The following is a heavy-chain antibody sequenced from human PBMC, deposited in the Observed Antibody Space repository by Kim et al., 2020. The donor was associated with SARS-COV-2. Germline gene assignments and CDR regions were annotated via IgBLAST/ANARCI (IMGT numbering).Heavy chain of an antibody. J-gene: IGHJ4*02. CDR3: ARDNGLGRGLDY. V-gene: IGHV3-11*04. D-gene: IGHD2-8*01. Sequence: YYADSVKGRFTISRDNAKNSLYLQMNSLRDEDTAVYYCARDNGLGRGLDYWGLGTLVTVSS.